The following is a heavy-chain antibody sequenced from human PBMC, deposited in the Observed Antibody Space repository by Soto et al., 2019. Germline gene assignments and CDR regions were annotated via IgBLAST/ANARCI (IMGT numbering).Heavy chain of an antibody. D-gene: IGHD4-17*01. Sequence: PGGSLRLSCAASGFTFSSYGMHWVRQAPGKGLEWVAVISYDGSNKYYADSVKGRFTISRDNSKNTLYLQMNSLRADDTAVYYRVKPLPPLHGDYGYDYWGQGTLVTVSS. J-gene: IGHJ4*02. CDR1: GFTFSSYG. CDR3: VKPLPPLHGDYGYDY. CDR2: ISYDGSNK. V-gene: IGHV3-30*18.